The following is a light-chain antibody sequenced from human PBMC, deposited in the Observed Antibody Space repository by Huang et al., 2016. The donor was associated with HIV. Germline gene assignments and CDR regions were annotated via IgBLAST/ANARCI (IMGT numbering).Light chain of an antibody. V-gene: IGKV2-28*01. J-gene: IGKJ2*01. CDR2: LGS. Sequence: DLVMIQSPLSVPVTPGEPASISCRSSQSLLHTNAINYWDWYLQKPGQSPQLLLSLGSSRASGVPDRCSSGGSGTRFSLNISRVEAEDARIYYYMEALKTPYTFGQGTKLEIK. CDR1: QSLLHTNAINY. CDR3: MEALKTPYT.